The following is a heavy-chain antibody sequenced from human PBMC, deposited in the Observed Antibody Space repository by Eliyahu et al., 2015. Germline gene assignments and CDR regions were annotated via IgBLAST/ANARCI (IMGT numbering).Heavy chain of an antibody. Sequence: EVQLVESGGGLVQPGGSLRLSCAASGLTFSTYSMNWVRQAPGKGLEWLSYISSSSHKMYYADSVKGRFTISRDNAKNSLYLQMNSLRAEDTAVYFCTRLQYDFWSGYYGAGYWGQGTLVTVSS. CDR3: TRLQYDFWSGYYGAGY. D-gene: IGHD3-3*01. CDR1: GLTFSTYS. J-gene: IGHJ4*02. V-gene: IGHV3-48*01. CDR2: ISSSSHKM.